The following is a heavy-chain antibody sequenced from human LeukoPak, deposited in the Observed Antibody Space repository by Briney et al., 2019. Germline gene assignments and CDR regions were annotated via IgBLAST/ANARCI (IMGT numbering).Heavy chain of an antibody. J-gene: IGHJ5*02. V-gene: IGHV4-59*01. CDR3: ARTRVYCSSTSCYPSHFDP. Sequence: AQTQSLICTVTGGSISRSYSSWIRQPPGKGLEWIGYIYYSGSTNYNPSLKSRVTISVDTSKNQFSLKLSSVTAADTAVYYCARTRVYCSSTSCYPSHFDPWGQGTLVTVSS. CDR1: GGSISRSY. D-gene: IGHD2-2*01. CDR2: IYYSGST.